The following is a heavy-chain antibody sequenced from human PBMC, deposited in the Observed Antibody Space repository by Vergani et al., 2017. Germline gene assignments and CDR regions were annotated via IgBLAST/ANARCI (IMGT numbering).Heavy chain of an antibody. CDR1: GYTFTDYF. CDR3: ASVVTSSNRDYFDY. J-gene: IGHJ4*02. Sequence: QVPLVQSGAEVKKPGASVKVSCKASGYTFTDYFMHWVRQAPGQGLEWMGWINPNSGGTNYAQKFQGRVTMTREPSISTAYMELSNLKSDDTAVYYCASVVTSSNRDYFDYWGQGTLVTVSS. V-gene: IGHV1-2*02. CDR2: INPNSGGT. D-gene: IGHD2-2*01.